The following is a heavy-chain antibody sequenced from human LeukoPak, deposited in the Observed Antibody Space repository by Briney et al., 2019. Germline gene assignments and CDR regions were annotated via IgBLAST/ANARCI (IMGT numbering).Heavy chain of an antibody. Sequence: PSETLSLTCTVSGYSMTSGHYWGWIRQPPGKGLEWIGSIYYSGSTYYNPSLKSRVSMSVDRSKNQFSLYLSSVTAADTAVYYCVRLVGATSQRFYWGQGTLVTVSS. D-gene: IGHD1-26*01. CDR3: VRLVGATSQRFY. CDR2: IYYSGST. CDR1: GYSMTSGHY. J-gene: IGHJ4*02. V-gene: IGHV4-38-2*02.